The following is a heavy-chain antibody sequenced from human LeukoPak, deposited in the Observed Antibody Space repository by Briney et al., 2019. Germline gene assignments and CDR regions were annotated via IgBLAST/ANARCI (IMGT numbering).Heavy chain of an antibody. J-gene: IGHJ6*02. D-gene: IGHD3-22*01. CDR1: GGSFSAYY. CDR3: ASQRWYESSGWEYGMGV. CDR2: INHSGST. V-gene: IGHV4-34*01. Sequence: SETLSLTCAVYGGSFSAYYWSRIRQPPGKGLGWIGEINHSGSTNYNPSLKSRVTISIDTSRNQFSLNLRSVTAADTAVHYCASQRWYESSGWEYGMGVWGQGTTVTVSS.